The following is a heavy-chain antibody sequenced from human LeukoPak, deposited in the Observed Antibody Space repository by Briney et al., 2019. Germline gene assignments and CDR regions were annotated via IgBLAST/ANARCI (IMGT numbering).Heavy chain of an antibody. CDR1: GGTFSSYT. Sequence: SVKVSCKASGGTFSSYTISWVRQAPGQGLEWMGRIIPILGIANYAQKFQGRVTITADKSTSTAYMELSSLRSEDTAVYYCASSKPELWARHVFDIWGQGTMVTVSS. J-gene: IGHJ3*02. CDR3: ASSKPELWARHVFDI. V-gene: IGHV1-69*02. CDR2: IIPILGIA. D-gene: IGHD1-14*01.